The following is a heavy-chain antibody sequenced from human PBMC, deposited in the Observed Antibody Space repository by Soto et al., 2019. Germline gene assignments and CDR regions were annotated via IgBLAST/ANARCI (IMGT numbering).Heavy chain of an antibody. CDR2: INHSGSS. Sequence: QVQLQQWGAGLLKPSETLSLTCAVYGGSFSGYYWSWIRQPPGKGLEWIGEINHSGSSNYNPSLKSRVTRAVGTSKNRVALKRSSVTAADTAVYYCAGCYHYGWGSDVQGYWGQGILVTVSS. CDR1: GGSFSGYY. V-gene: IGHV4-34*01. CDR3: AGCYHYGWGSDVQGY. D-gene: IGHD3-10*01. J-gene: IGHJ4*02.